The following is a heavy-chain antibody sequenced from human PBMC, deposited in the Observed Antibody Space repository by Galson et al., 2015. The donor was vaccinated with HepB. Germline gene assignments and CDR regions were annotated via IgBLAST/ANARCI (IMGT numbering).Heavy chain of an antibody. CDR1: GDSVSSNSAA. CDR3: ARMTQGPSMVQGVITNAFDY. J-gene: IGHJ4*02. V-gene: IGHV6-1*01. CDR2: TYYRSKWYN. Sequence: CAISGDSVSSNSAAWNWIRQSPSRGLEWLGRTYYRSKWYNDYAVSVKSRITINPDTSKNQFSLKLSSVTAADTAVYYCARMTQGPSMVQGVITNAFDYWGQGTLVTVSS. D-gene: IGHD3-10*01.